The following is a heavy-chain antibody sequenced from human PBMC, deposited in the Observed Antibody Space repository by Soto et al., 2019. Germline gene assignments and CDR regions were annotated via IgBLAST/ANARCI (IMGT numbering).Heavy chain of an antibody. CDR2: IRRKTNSYAT. CDR3: TRQTDAVQWLVVPTDYNFDY. V-gene: IGHV3-73*02. D-gene: IGHD6-19*01. Sequence: EGQLVESGGGLVQPGGSLKLSCAASGFTFGGSAMHWVRQASGKGLEWVGHIRRKTNSYATAYAESVKGRFTISRDDSINTAYLQMNSLKTEDTAVYFCTRQTDAVQWLVVPTDYNFDYWGQGTLVTVSS. CDR1: GFTFGGSA. J-gene: IGHJ4*02.